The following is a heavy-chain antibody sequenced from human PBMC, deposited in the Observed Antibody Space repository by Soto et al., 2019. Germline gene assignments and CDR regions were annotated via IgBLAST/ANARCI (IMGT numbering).Heavy chain of an antibody. CDR3: ARDHVSGITMVRGIIPSPFDY. V-gene: IGHV3-21*06. Sequence: PGGSLRLSCAASGFTFSSYNMNWVRQAPGKGLEWGSSIFSSGSYIYYADSVKGRFTISRDNAKNSPYLQMTSLRAEDTAVYYCARDHVSGITMVRGIIPSPFDYWGQGILVTVSS. D-gene: IGHD3-10*01. CDR1: GFTFSSYN. J-gene: IGHJ4*02. CDR2: IFSSGSYI.